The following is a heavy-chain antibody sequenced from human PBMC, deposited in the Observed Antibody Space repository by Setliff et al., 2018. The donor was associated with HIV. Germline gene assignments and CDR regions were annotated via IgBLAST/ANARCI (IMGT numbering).Heavy chain of an antibody. CDR2: IFHSGSN. J-gene: IGHJ4*02. D-gene: IGHD3-16*01. Sequence: SETLSLTCAVSDASFSSGSYYWRWIRQRPGKGLEWIGYIFHSGSNSSNPSLNSRIAISIDTSKNQFSLKLRSVTAADTAVYYCARSYSGPGYAYFDYWGQGTLVTVSS. CDR1: DASFSSGSYY. CDR3: ARSYSGPGYAYFDY. V-gene: IGHV4-31*11.